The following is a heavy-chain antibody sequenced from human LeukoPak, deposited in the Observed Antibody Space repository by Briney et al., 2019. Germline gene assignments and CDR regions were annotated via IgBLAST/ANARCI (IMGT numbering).Heavy chain of an antibody. V-gene: IGHV1-46*01. D-gene: IGHD1-26*01. J-gene: IGHJ3*02. CDR2: INPSGGST. Sequence: ASVKVSCKASGYTFTSYYMHWVRQAPGQGLEWMGIINPSGGSTSYAQKFQGRVTMTRDTSTSTVYMELSSLRSEDTAVYYCARLRYSGSSQAGNAFDIGGQGTMVTVSS. CDR1: GYTFTSYY. CDR3: ARLRYSGSSQAGNAFDI.